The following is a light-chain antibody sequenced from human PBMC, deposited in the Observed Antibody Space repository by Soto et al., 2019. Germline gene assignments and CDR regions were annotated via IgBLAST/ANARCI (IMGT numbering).Light chain of an antibody. CDR1: QTISSSY. CDR3: QHYSTSPMYT. Sequence: IVLTQSPGTLSLSPGERATLSCRASQTISSSYLAWYQQQPGQAPRLLIFGASSRATAVPDRFSGSGSGTDFTLTISRLETEDFAVYYCQHYSTSPMYTFGQGTKLEIK. V-gene: IGKV3-20*01. J-gene: IGKJ2*01. CDR2: GAS.